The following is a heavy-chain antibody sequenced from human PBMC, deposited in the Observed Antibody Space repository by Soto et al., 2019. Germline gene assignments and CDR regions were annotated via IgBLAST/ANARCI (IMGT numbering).Heavy chain of an antibody. D-gene: IGHD6-13*01. V-gene: IGHV3-21*01. CDR3: TRGASRDSSARGWFDP. CDR2: ISSNSAYI. Sequence: VSLRLSCAASGFTFRSFTMNWVRQAPGQGLEWVSTISSNSAYIYYTDALRGRFTISRDNAMNSLHLQMNSLRAEDTAVYYCTRGASRDSSARGWFDPWGPGTLVTVSS. J-gene: IGHJ5*02. CDR1: GFTFRSFT.